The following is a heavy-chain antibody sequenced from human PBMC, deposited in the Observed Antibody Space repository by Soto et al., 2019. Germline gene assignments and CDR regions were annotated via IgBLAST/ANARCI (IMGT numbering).Heavy chain of an antibody. V-gene: IGHV4-59*01. CDR3: ARGRGDARGTRFDS. J-gene: IGHJ4*02. Sequence: QVQLQESGPGLVKPSETLSLTCTVSDGSLSPDYWGWIRQPPGKGLEWIGYIYYTGSATYNASLKSRVTMSVDTSTRQISLKVSSVSAADTAVYHYARGRGDARGTRFDSWGQGTLVTVSS. D-gene: IGHD2-15*01. CDR2: IYYTGSA. CDR1: DGSLSPDY.